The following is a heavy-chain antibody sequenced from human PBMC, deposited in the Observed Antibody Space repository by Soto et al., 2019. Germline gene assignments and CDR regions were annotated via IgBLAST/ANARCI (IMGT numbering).Heavy chain of an antibody. J-gene: IGHJ6*02. CDR3: AKGRHSSGWHVISHFYTGMDV. D-gene: IGHD6-25*01. Sequence: QVQVVESGGGVVQPGRSLRLCCAGSGFTFSRYGMHWIRQAPGKGLEWVALISYDGIKIYYEDSVKGRFTISRDNSKNTMYLQMNSLRPEDTAVYYCAKGRHSSGWHVISHFYTGMDVWGQGTTVTVSS. CDR1: GFTFSRYG. CDR2: ISYDGIKI. V-gene: IGHV3-30*18.